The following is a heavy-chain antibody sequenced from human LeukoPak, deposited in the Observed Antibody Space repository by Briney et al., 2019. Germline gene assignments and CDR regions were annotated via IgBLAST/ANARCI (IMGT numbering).Heavy chain of an antibody. J-gene: IGHJ5*02. D-gene: IGHD3-10*01. CDR2: IYYSGST. V-gene: IGHV4-39*07. CDR1: GGSFSSGNYY. CDR3: ARERSMVRGVSWFDP. Sequence: SETQSLTCAVSGGSFSSGNYYWVWIRQPPGKGLEWIGSIYYSGSTYYNPSLKCRVTMSVDTSKNQFSLKLSSVTAADTAVYYCARERSMVRGVSWFDPWGQGTLVTVSS.